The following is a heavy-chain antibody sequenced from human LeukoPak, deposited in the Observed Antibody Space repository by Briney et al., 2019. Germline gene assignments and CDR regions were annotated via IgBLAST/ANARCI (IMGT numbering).Heavy chain of an antibody. Sequence: SETLSLTCTVSGGSISGNSNYWGWIRQPQGKGLEWLGSFYSSGSTYCNPSLKSRVTISVDTSKNQFSLKLSSVTAADTAVYYCASTPGYSYGTYYFDYWGQGTLVTVSS. V-gene: IGHV4-39*01. D-gene: IGHD5-18*01. J-gene: IGHJ4*02. CDR1: GGSISGNSNY. CDR3: ASTPGYSYGTYYFDY. CDR2: FYSSGST.